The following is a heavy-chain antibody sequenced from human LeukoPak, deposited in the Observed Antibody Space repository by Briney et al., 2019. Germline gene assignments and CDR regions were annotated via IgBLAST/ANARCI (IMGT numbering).Heavy chain of an antibody. J-gene: IGHJ4*02. CDR2: IYTSGST. Sequence: SETLSLTCTVSGCYISSYYWSWIRQPAGKGLEWIGRIYTSGSTNYNASLKSRVSMSVDTSKNQFSLKLSSVTAADTAVFYCARENSGSYREFDYWGQGTLVTVSS. CDR1: GCYISSYY. V-gene: IGHV4-4*07. D-gene: IGHD1-26*01. CDR3: ARENSGSYREFDY.